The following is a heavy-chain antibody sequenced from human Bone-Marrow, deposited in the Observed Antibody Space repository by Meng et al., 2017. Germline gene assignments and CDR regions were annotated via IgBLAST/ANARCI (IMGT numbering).Heavy chain of an antibody. CDR3: ARDVSSGGLFSFHYYGMDV. Sequence: ASVKVSCKASGYTFTTYGISWVRQAPGQGLEWMGWISAYNGNTNYAQSLQGRVTMTTDTSTSTAYMELRSLRSDDTAVYYCARDVSSGGLFSFHYYGMDVWGQGTTVTVSS. V-gene: IGHV1-18*01. D-gene: IGHD3-10*01. CDR1: GYTFTTYG. J-gene: IGHJ6*02. CDR2: ISAYNGNT.